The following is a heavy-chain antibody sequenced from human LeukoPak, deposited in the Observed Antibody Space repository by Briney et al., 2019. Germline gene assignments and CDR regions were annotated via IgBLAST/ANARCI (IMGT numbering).Heavy chain of an antibody. CDR1: GGSFSGYY. V-gene: IGHV4-34*01. Sequence: PSEALSLTCAVYGGSFSGYYWSWLRQPPGKGLEWIGEINHSGSTNYNPSLKSRVTISVDTSKNQFSLTLSSVTAADTAVYYCARRPPPYSSSWFYYYYMDVWGKGTTVTVSS. J-gene: IGHJ6*03. D-gene: IGHD6-13*01. CDR3: ARRPPPYSSSWFYYYYMDV. CDR2: INHSGST.